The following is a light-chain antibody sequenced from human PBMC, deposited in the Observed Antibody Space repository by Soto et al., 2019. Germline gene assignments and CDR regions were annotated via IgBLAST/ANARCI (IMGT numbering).Light chain of an antibody. J-gene: IGKJ1*01. V-gene: IGKV1-5*03. Sequence: DIQMTQSPSTLSASVVDRVTITCRASQSISSWLAWFQQQPGKAPKLLIYAASSLESAVPSRCNVSGSGKEFTLTISGLHADDFATYYCQHYIAYPRTFGQGTRVEI. CDR2: AAS. CDR1: QSISSW. CDR3: QHYIAYPRT.